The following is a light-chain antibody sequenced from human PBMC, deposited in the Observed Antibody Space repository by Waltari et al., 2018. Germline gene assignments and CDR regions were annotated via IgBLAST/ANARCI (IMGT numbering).Light chain of an antibody. V-gene: IGLV4-69*01. CDR3: QTGGHGTWV. CDR1: SGHSRNV. Sequence: QLVLTQSPSASASLGASVKLTCTLSSGHSRNVIAWHQQRPEKGPRYLMKVNSDGSHNKGDEIPDRFSGSSSGAERDLTISSLQSEDEADYYCQTGGHGTWVFGGGTKLTVL. CDR2: VNSDGSH. J-gene: IGLJ3*02.